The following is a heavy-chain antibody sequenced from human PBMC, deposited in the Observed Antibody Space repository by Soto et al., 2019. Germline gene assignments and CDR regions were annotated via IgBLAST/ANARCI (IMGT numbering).Heavy chain of an antibody. CDR3: AGVLYSSRGDWFDP. Sequence: QVQLVQSGAEVKKPGASVKVSCKASGYTFTSYGISWVRQAPGQGLEWMGWISAYNGNTNYAQKLQGRVTMNTDTSPSTAYMALRGLRSDDTAVYYCAGVLYSSRGDWFDPWGQGALITVSS. D-gene: IGHD6-13*01. J-gene: IGHJ5*02. V-gene: IGHV1-18*01. CDR1: GYTFTSYG. CDR2: ISAYNGNT.